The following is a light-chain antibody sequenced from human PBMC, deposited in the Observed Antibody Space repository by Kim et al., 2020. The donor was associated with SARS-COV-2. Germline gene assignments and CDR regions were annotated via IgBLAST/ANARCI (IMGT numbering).Light chain of an antibody. V-gene: IGLV3-21*04. CDR1: DIGRNS. CDR3: QVRDGGRDHPV. J-gene: IGLJ3*02. Sequence: APGKTARITCGGDDIGRNSVHWYQQTPGQAPVLVIYYDSDRHSGIPERFSGSNSGNTATLTISRVEAGDEADYYCQVRDGGRDHPVFGGGTQLTVL. CDR2: YDS.